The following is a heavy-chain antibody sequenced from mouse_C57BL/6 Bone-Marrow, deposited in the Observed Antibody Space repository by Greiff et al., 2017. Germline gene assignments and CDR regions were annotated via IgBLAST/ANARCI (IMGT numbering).Heavy chain of an antibody. J-gene: IGHJ3*01. CDR2: IYPGSGST. CDR3: ASSGCYRLAWFAY. V-gene: IGHV1-55*01. Sequence: QVQLQQPGAELVKPGASVKMSCKASGYTFTSYWITWVTQRPGQGLEWIGDIYPGSGSTNYNEKFKSKATLTVDTSSSTAYMQLSSLTSENSAVYYCASSGCYRLAWFAYWGQGTLVTVSA. CDR1: GYTFTSYW. D-gene: IGHD2-12*01.